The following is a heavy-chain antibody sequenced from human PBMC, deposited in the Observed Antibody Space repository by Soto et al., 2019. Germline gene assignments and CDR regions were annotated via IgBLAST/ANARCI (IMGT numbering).Heavy chain of an antibody. CDR3: ARGLQTPVTTYDY. CDR1: GGSFSGYY. V-gene: IGHV4-34*01. Sequence: SETLSLTCAVYGGSFSGYYWSWIRQPPGKGLEWIGEINHSGSTNYNPSLKSRVTISVDTSKNQFSLKLSSVTAADTAVYYCARGLQTPVTTYDYWGQGTLVTVSS. D-gene: IGHD4-17*01. J-gene: IGHJ4*02. CDR2: INHSGST.